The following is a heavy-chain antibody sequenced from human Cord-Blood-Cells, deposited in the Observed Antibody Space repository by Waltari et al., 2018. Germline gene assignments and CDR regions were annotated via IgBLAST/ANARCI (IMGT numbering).Heavy chain of an antibody. J-gene: IGHJ5*02. V-gene: IGHV1-24*01. Sequence: QVQLVQSGAEVKKPGASVKVSCKVSGYTLTELSMHWVRQAPGKGLEWMGGVDAEEGEKIYAQKFQGRVTMTEDTSTDTAYMELSSLRSEDTAVYYCATEQRYCSSTSCYGWFDPWGQGTLVTVSS. CDR3: ATEQRYCSSTSCYGWFDP. CDR2: VDAEEGEK. D-gene: IGHD2-2*01. CDR1: GYTLTELS.